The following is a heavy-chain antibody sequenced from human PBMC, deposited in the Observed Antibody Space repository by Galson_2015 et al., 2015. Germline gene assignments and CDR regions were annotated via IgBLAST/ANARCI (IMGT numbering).Heavy chain of an antibody. D-gene: IGHD6-13*01. J-gene: IGHJ4*02. CDR1: GFTFSSYD. CDR2: ISYDGNRE. CDR3: AKEDTPYSRSSAVLDY. Sequence: SLRLSCEASGFTFSSYDIYWVRQAPGKGLEWVAVISYDGNRENYPDYVKGRFTISRDNSKNTVFLQMNRLRDEDTAVYYCAKEDTPYSRSSAVLDYWGQGTLVTVSS. V-gene: IGHV3-30*18.